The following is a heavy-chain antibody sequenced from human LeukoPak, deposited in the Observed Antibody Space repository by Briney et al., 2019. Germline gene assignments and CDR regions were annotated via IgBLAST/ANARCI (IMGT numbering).Heavy chain of an antibody. CDR3: VRGYSFGPYGMDV. Sequence: GGSLRLSCSASGFTFSNYALAWVRQAPGKGLEYVSVITNNGVSTYYADSVKGRFTISRDNSKNTLYPQMSSLRAEDTAVYFCVRGYSFGPYGMDVWGQGTTVTVSS. CDR1: GFTFSNYA. J-gene: IGHJ6*02. CDR2: ITNNGVST. V-gene: IGHV3-64D*09. D-gene: IGHD2-15*01.